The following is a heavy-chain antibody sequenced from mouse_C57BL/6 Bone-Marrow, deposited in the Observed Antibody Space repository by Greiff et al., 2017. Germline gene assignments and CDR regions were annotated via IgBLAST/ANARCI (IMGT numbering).Heavy chain of an antibody. CDR3: ARIYYGNYVGDY. J-gene: IGHJ2*01. D-gene: IGHD2-1*01. Sequence: EVKLVESGPGLVKPPQSLSLTCSVTGYSITSGYYWNWIRQFPGNKLEWMGYISYDGSNNYNPSLKNRISITRDTSKNQFFLKLNSVTTEDTATYYCARIYYGNYVGDYWGQGTTLTVSS. V-gene: IGHV3-6*01. CDR1: GYSITSGYY. CDR2: ISYDGSN.